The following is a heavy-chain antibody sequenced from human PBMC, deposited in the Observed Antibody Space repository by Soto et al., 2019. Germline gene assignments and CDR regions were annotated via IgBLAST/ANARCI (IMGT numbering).Heavy chain of an antibody. CDR3: ARGYCSSTSCYRIRFDP. D-gene: IGHD2-2*02. J-gene: IGHJ5*02. CDR1: GYSFTSYW. V-gene: IGHV5-51*07. Sequence: PGESLKISCKGSGYSFTSYWIGWVHQMSGKGLEWMGIIYPGDSDTRYSPSFQGQVTISADKSISTAYLQWSSLKASDTAMYYCARGYCSSTSCYRIRFDPWGQGTLVTVSS. CDR2: IYPGDSDT.